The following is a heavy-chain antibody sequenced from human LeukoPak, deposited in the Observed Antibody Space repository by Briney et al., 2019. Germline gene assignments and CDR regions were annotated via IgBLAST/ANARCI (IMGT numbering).Heavy chain of an antibody. D-gene: IGHD3-22*01. CDR2: INPNSGGT. J-gene: IGHJ4*02. V-gene: IGHV1-2*02. CDR1: GYTFTGYY. Sequence: GASVKVSCKASGYTFTGYYIHWVRQAPGQGLEYMGWINPNSGGTNYAQKFQGRVTMTRDTSISTAYMELSRLRSDDTAVYYCARSLRALSGYQLYWGQGTLVTVSS. CDR3: ARSLRALSGYQLY.